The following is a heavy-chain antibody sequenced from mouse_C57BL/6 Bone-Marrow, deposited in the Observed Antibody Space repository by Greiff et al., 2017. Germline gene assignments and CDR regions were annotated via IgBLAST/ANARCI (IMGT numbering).Heavy chain of an antibody. D-gene: IGHD2-4*01. J-gene: IGHJ3*01. V-gene: IGHV1-55*01. Sequence: QVQLQQPGAELVKPGASVKMSCKASGYTFTSYWITWVKQRPGQGLEWIGDIYPGSGSTNYNEKFKSKATLTVDTSSSTAYMQLSSLTSEDSAVYYCSGGGDDYDRGFAYWGQGTLVTVSA. CDR3: SGGGDDYDRGFAY. CDR2: IYPGSGST. CDR1: GYTFTSYW.